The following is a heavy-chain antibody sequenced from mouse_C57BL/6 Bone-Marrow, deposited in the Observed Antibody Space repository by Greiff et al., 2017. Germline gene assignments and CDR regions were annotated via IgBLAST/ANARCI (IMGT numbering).Heavy chain of an antibody. CDR2: IYPSDSET. Sequence: VQLQQPGAELVRPGSSVKLSCKASGYTFTSYWMDWVKQRPGQGLEWIGNIYPSDSETHYNQKFKDKATLTVDKSSSTAYMQLSSLTSEDSAVYYGASGGYSDGSSYSFAYWGQGTLVTVSA. CDR1: GYTFTSYW. D-gene: IGHD1-1*01. J-gene: IGHJ3*01. CDR3: ASGGYSDGSSYSFAY. V-gene: IGHV1-61*01.